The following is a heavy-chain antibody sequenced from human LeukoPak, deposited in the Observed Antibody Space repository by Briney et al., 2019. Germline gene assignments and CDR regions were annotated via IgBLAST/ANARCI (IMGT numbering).Heavy chain of an antibody. CDR3: AKNGSGTSRAFDV. Sequence: GGSLRLSCAASGFTFSSSAMSWVRQAPGQGLEWVSAISGSGGVTYYRDSVKGRFTVSRDNSKNTLYPQMNSLRAEDTALYYCAKNGSGTSRAFDVWGQGTMVTVSS. CDR1: GFTFSSSA. J-gene: IGHJ3*01. D-gene: IGHD3-10*01. CDR2: ISGSGGVT. V-gene: IGHV3-23*01.